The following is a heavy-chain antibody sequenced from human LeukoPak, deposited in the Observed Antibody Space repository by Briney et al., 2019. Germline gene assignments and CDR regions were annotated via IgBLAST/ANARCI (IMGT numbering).Heavy chain of an antibody. Sequence: SETLSLTCTVSGGSISSYYWSWIRQPPGKGLEWIGYIYYSGSTNYNPSLKSRVTISVDTSKNQFSLKLSSVTAADTAVYYCARDRGFGYSYGEWFDPWGQGTLVTVSS. CDR2: IYYSGST. CDR1: GGSISSYY. V-gene: IGHV4-59*01. CDR3: ARDRGFGYSYGEWFDP. J-gene: IGHJ5*02. D-gene: IGHD5-18*01.